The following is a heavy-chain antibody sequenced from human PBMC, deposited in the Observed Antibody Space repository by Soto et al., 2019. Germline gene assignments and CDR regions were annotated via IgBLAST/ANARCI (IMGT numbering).Heavy chain of an antibody. CDR3: ARDRYCSGTSCYSDV. CDR1: GGSVSSGSYY. CDR2: IYYSGST. Sequence: KPSETLSLTCTVSGGSVSSGSYYWSWIRQPPGKGLEWIGYIYYSGSTNYNPSLKSRVTISVATSNNQFSLRLSSVTAADTAVYYCARDRYCSGTSCYSDVWGQGTTVTVSS. J-gene: IGHJ6*02. D-gene: IGHD2-2*01. V-gene: IGHV4-61*01.